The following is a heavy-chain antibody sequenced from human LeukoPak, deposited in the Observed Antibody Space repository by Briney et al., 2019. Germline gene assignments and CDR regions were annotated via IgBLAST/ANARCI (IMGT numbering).Heavy chain of an antibody. D-gene: IGHD2-2*01. J-gene: IGHJ6*03. V-gene: IGHV3-21*01. CDR2: ISGSSSYI. Sequence: PGGSLRLSCAASGFTFSSYSMNWVRQAPGKGLEWVSSISGSSSYIYYADSVKGRFTISRDNAKNSLYLQMNSLRAEDTAVYYCARALFDQLPPYYYYYMDVWGKGTTVTVSS. CDR3: ARALFDQLPPYYYYYMDV. CDR1: GFTFSSYS.